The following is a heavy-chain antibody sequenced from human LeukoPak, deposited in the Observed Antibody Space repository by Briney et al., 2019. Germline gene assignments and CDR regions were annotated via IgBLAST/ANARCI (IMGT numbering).Heavy chain of an antibody. Sequence: QPSQTLSLTCTVSGGSISSGVSYWSWIRQHPGKGLEWIAYIYYSGGSSYNPSLKSRVTISVDTSKNQFSLKLSSVTAADTAVYYCARDYRFDSGYDLLDAFDVWGQGTTVTVSS. CDR2: IYYSGGS. CDR1: GGSISSGVSY. J-gene: IGHJ3*01. D-gene: IGHD5-12*01. CDR3: ARDYRFDSGYDLLDAFDV. V-gene: IGHV4-31*03.